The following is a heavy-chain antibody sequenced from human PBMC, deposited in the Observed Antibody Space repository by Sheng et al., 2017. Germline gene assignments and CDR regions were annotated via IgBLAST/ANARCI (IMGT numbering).Heavy chain of an antibody. Sequence: QVQLQQWGAGLLKPSETLSLTCAVYGGSFSGYYWSWIRQPPGKGLEWIGEINHSGSTNYNPSLKSRVTISVDTSKNQFSLKLSSVTAADTAVYYCARNPANRIAAAGTALHRYFDLWGRGTLVTV. CDR1: GGSFSGYY. CDR2: INHSGST. D-gene: IGHD6-13*01. V-gene: IGHV4-34*01. CDR3: ARNPANRIAAAGTALHRYFDL. J-gene: IGHJ2*01.